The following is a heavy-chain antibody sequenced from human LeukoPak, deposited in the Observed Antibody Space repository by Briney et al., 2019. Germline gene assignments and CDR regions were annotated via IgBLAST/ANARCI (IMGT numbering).Heavy chain of an antibody. J-gene: IGHJ3*02. D-gene: IGHD4-23*01. V-gene: IGHV4-30-2*01. Sequence: SETLSLTCTVSGGSIMVAAYSWSWIRQPPGEGLGWIGYIYYSGRTYYNPSLKSRVTISLDRSKNQFSLKLSSVTAADTAVYFCARGYGDNSGAFDIWGQGTLVTVSS. CDR1: GGSIMVAAYS. CDR2: IYYSGRT. CDR3: ARGYGDNSGAFDI.